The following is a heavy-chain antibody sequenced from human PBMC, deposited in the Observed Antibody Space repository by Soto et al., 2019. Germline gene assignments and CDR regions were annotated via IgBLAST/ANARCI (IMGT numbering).Heavy chain of an antibody. V-gene: IGHV3-23*01. D-gene: IGHD3-22*01. CDR2: ISGSGGST. Sequence: GGSLRLSCAASGFTFSSYAMSWVRQAPGKGLEWVSAISGSGGSTYYADSVKGRFTISRDNSKNTLYLQMNSLRAEDTAVYYCAKDRYYYDSSGYYYFDYWGQGTLVTVSS. CDR3: AKDRYYYDSSGYYYFDY. J-gene: IGHJ4*02. CDR1: GFTFSSYA.